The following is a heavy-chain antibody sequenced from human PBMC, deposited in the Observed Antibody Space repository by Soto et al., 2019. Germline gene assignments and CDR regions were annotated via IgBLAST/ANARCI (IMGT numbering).Heavy chain of an antibody. D-gene: IGHD6-19*01. CDR1: GFTFSNYA. V-gene: IGHV3-21*01. Sequence: EVQLVESGGGLVKPGGSLRLSCAASGFTFSNYAMNWVRQAPGKGLEWVSSISGSRSYIYSADSVKGRFTISRGNARNSVYLQMDSLGDEDTDVYYCARDGFSSGWYLDAFDIWGRGTMVTVSS. J-gene: IGHJ3*02. CDR2: ISGSRSYI. CDR3: ARDGFSSGWYLDAFDI.